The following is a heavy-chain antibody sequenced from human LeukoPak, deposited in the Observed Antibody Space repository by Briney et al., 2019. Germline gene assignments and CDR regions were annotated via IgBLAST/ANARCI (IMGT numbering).Heavy chain of an antibody. Sequence: ASVKVSCKASGYTFTSYGISWVRQAPGQGLEWMGWISAYNGNTNYAQKLQGRATMTTDTSTSTAYMELRSLRYDDTAVYYCARLMTTVTTWFDPWGQGTLVTVSS. CDR1: GYTFTSYG. V-gene: IGHV1-18*04. CDR2: ISAYNGNT. D-gene: IGHD4-17*01. J-gene: IGHJ5*02. CDR3: ARLMTTVTTWFDP.